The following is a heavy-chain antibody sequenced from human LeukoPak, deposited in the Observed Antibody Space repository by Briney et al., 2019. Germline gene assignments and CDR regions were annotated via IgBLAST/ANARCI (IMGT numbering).Heavy chain of an antibody. CDR1: GFTFRSYS. Sequence: GGSLRLSCAASGFTFRSYSMNWVRQAPGKGLEWVSSISSSSYIYYADSVKGRFTISRDNAKNSLYLQMNGLRAEDTAVYYCARSYCSGGSCYYAYWGQGPLVTVSS. CDR3: ARSYCSGGSCYYAY. J-gene: IGHJ4*02. CDR2: ISSSSYI. D-gene: IGHD2-15*01. V-gene: IGHV3-21*01.